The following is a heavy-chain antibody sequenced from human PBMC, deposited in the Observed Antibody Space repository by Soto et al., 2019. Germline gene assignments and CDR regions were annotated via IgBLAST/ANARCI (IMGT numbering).Heavy chain of an antibody. V-gene: IGHV3-23*01. D-gene: IGHD2-2*01. CDR2: ISGSGGST. CDR1: GFTFSSYA. CDR3: AKGYCSSTSCPRDY. Sequence: GGSLRLSCAASGFTFSSYAMSWVRQAPGKGLEWVSAISGSGGSTYYADSVKGRFTISRDNSKNTLYLQMNSLRAEDTAVYYCAKGYCSSTSCPRDYWGQGKLVTVSS. J-gene: IGHJ4*02.